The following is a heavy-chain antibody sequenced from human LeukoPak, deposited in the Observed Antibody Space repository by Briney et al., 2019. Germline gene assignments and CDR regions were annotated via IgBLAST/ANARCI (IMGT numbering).Heavy chain of an antibody. CDR2: ISWDGGSP. J-gene: IGHJ6*02. D-gene: IGHD6-13*01. CDR3: AKEAAVYYYYGMDV. CDR1: GFTFDEYA. V-gene: IGHV3-43D*03. Sequence: GGSLRLSCAASGFTFDEYAMHWVRQAPGKGLEWVSLISWDGGSPYYADSVKGRFTISRDNSKNSLYMQMNSLRAEDTALYYCAKEAAVYYYYGMDVWGQGTTVTVSS.